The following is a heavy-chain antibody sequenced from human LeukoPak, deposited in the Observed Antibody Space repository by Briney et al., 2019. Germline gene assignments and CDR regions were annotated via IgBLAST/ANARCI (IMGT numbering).Heavy chain of an antibody. CDR1: GFTFSNAW. V-gene: IGHV3-15*01. CDR3: TTENRYSSGWYSFAYYYMDV. J-gene: IGHJ6*03. Sequence: GGSLRLSCAASGFTFSNAWMSWVRQAPGKGLEWVGRIKSKTDGGTTDYAAPVKGRFTISRDDPKNTLYLQMNSLKTEDTAVYYCTTENRYSSGWYSFAYYYMDVWGKGTTVTVSS. D-gene: IGHD6-19*01. CDR2: IKSKTDGGTT.